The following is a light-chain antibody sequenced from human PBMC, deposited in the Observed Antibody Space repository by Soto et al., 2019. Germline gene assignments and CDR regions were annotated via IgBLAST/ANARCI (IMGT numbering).Light chain of an antibody. CDR1: QIIMRKY. CDR3: QQYGRSPLT. Sequence: DIVLTRSPCTLSFGPGLRSTLSFRVSQIIMRKYLAWYQQKGGQAPRLLIYGASSRAAGIPDRFSGSGSGADYSLTISRLESEDFAVYYCQQYGRSPLTFGGGTKVDIK. V-gene: IGKV3-20*01. J-gene: IGKJ4*01. CDR2: GAS.